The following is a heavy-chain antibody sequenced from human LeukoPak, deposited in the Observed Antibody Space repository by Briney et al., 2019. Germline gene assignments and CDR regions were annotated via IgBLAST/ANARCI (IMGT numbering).Heavy chain of an antibody. CDR2: ISYDGGNE. CDR1: GFTFSTYS. D-gene: IGHD3-9*01. CDR3: ARVDVLRYFDWSPPATFDI. J-gene: IGHJ3*02. V-gene: IGHV3-30-3*01. Sequence: GGSLRLSCTASGFTFSTYSMHWVRQAPGKGLEWVALISYDGGNEKFADSMRGRFTISRDNSNNTLYLQMGSLRAKDMAVYYCARVDVLRYFDWSPPATFDIWGQGTMVTVSS.